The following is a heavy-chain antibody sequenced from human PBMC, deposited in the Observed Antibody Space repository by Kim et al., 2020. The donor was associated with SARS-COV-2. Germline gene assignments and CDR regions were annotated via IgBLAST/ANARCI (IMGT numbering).Heavy chain of an antibody. J-gene: IGHJ4*02. CDR3: ARIPDGSGQYYETAFDS. CDR1: GVSISSSSYY. D-gene: IGHD3-22*01. CDR2: IYYSGST. Sequence: SETLSLTCTVSGVSISSSSYYWGWIRQPPGKGLEWLGNIYYSGSTYYKPSLKSRVSISLDTSRNQFSLRLSSVTAADTAVYYCARIPDGSGQYYETAFDSWGQGTLVTVSS. V-gene: IGHV4-39*07.